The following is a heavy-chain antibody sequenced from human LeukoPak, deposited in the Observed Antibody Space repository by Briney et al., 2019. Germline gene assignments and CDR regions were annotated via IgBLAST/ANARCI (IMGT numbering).Heavy chain of an antibody. CDR3: TRQEQWLVRVYFQH. CDR1: GFXFGDYA. Sequence: GGSLRLSCTASGFXFGDYAISWVRQAPGKGLEWVGFIRSKAYGGTTEYAASVKGRFTISRDDSKSIAYLQMNSLKTEDTAVYYCTRQEQWLVRVYFQHWGQGTLVSVSS. J-gene: IGHJ1*01. V-gene: IGHV3-49*04. CDR2: IRSKAYGGTT. D-gene: IGHD6-19*01.